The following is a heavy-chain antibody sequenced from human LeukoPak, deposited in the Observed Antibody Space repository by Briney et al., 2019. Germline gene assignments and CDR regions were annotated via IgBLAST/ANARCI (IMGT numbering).Heavy chain of an antibody. V-gene: IGHV1-69*04. CDR1: GGTSNSHA. J-gene: IGHJ4*02. D-gene: IGHD3-22*01. Sequence: ASVKVSCKASGGTSNSHAISWVRQAPGQGLEWMGRVIPNLGTTNRAQNFQDRVTLTADKSTNTAYMELTSLTSDDTAVYYCATTNDGGGYQWGDFFDFWGQGALVTVSS. CDR2: VIPNLGTT. CDR3: ATTNDGGGYQWGDFFDF.